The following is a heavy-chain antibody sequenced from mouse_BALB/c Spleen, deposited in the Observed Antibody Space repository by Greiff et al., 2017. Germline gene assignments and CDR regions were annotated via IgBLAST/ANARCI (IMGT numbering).Heavy chain of an antibody. J-gene: IGHJ4*01. Sequence: EVQRVESGGGLVQPGGSRKLSCAASGFTFSSFGMHWVRQAPEKGLEWVAYISSGSSTIYYADTVKGRFTISRDNPKNTLFLQMTSLRSEDTAMYYCARDYGSSGAMDYWGQGTSVTVSS. CDR1: GFTFSSFG. CDR2: ISSGSSTI. V-gene: IGHV5-17*02. CDR3: ARDYGSSGAMDY. D-gene: IGHD1-1*01.